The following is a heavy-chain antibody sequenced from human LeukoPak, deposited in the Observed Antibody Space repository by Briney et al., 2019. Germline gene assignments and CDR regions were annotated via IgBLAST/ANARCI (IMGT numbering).Heavy chain of an antibody. CDR2: IYYSGST. Sequence: SETLSLTCTVSGGSISSYYWGWIRQPPGKGLEWIGSIYYSGSTYYNPSLKSRVTISVDTSKNQFSLKLSSVTAADTAVYYCARHFVAVAPFFDYWGQGTLVTVSS. V-gene: IGHV4-39*01. J-gene: IGHJ4*02. CDR1: GGSISSYY. CDR3: ARHFVAVAPFFDY. D-gene: IGHD6-19*01.